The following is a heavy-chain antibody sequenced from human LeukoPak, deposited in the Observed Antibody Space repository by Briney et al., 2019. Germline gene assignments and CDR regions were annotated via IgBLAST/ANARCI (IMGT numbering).Heavy chain of an antibody. CDR3: AKVGRITMVRGARGFDY. CDR2: ISGSGGST. Sequence: GGSLRLSCAASGFTFSSYAMSWVRQAPGKGLERVSAISGSGGSTYYADSVKGRFTISRDNSKNTLYLQMNSLRAEDTAVYYCAKVGRITMVRGARGFDYWGQGTLVTVSS. V-gene: IGHV3-23*01. J-gene: IGHJ4*02. D-gene: IGHD3-10*01. CDR1: GFTFSSYA.